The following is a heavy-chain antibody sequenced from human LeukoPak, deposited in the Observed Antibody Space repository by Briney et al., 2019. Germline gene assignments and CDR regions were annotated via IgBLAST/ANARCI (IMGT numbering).Heavy chain of an antibody. CDR2: INQDGGEK. CDR1: GFTFSNYW. V-gene: IGHV3-7*01. J-gene: IGHJ4*02. Sequence: GGSLRLSCAAFGFTFSNYWMTWVRQAPGKGLEWVANINQDGGEKYYVDSVKGRFTISRDSAKNSLYLQMNSLRAEDTAVYYCASGSHVDYLGQGTLVTVSS. CDR3: ASGSHVDY. D-gene: IGHD3-10*01.